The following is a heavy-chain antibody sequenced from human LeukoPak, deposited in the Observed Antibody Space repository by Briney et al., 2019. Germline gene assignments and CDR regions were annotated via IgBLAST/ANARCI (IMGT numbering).Heavy chain of an antibody. V-gene: IGHV3-7*01. CDR1: GFIFSSYW. J-gene: IGHJ4*02. CDR3: AKKGLPDY. Sequence: GGSLRLSCAASGFIFSSYWMSWVRQAPGKGLEWVANIKQDGSEIYYVDSVKGRFTISRDNTKNSPYLQMNSLRAEDTAVYYCAKKGLPDYWGQGTLVTVS. CDR2: IKQDGSEI.